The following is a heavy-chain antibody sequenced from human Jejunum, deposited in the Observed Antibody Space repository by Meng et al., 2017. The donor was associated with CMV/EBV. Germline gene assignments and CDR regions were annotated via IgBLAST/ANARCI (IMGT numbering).Heavy chain of an antibody. J-gene: IGHJ6*02. D-gene: IGHD1-1*01. CDR2: IYPDDSDA. V-gene: IGHV5-51*01. CDR1: FSTYC. CDR3: VRLSGEGYSLDNYGMDV. Sequence: FSTYCIGWVRQMPGKGLESMGIIYPDDSDARYSPSFQGQVTISADKSISTAYLQWTSLKASDTAMYYCVRLSGEGYSLDNYGMDVWGQGTTVTVSS.